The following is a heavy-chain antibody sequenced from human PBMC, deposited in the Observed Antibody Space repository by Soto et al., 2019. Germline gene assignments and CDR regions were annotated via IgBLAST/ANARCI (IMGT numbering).Heavy chain of an antibody. Sequence: DSVKVPCKASGYTFTGYYMHWVRQAPGQGLEWMGWINPNSGGTNYAQKFQGRVTMTRDTSISTAYMELSRLRSDDTAVYFCARRQPRIEAPGSLNWLDPWGVETMVTVSP. D-gene: IGHD6-13*01. J-gene: IGHJ5*02. CDR3: ARRQPRIEAPGSLNWLDP. CDR2: INPNSGGT. V-gene: IGHV1-2*02. CDR1: GYTFTGYY.